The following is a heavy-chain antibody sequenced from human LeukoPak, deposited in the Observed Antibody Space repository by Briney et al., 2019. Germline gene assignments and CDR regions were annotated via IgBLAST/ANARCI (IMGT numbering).Heavy chain of an antibody. J-gene: IGHJ4*02. Sequence: GGSLRLSCAASGFTFSNYGMHWVRQAPGKGLEWVAVISYDGSNKYYADSVKGRFTISRDNSKNTLYLQMNSLRAEDTAVYYCARGRWELLNYWGQGTLVTVSS. V-gene: IGHV3-30*03. CDR2: ISYDGSNK. CDR3: ARGRWELLNY. CDR1: GFTFSNYG. D-gene: IGHD1-26*01.